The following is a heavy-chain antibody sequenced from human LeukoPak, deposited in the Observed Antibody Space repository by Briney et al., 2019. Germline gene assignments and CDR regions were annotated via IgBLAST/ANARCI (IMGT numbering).Heavy chain of an antibody. CDR1: GYTLTELS. CDR2: FDPEDGET. D-gene: IGHD4-11*01. J-gene: IGHJ4*02. CDR3: ATPTTVTTGEGFDY. V-gene: IGHV1-24*01. Sequence: AAVKVSRKVSGYTLTELSMHWVRQAPGKGLEWMGGFDPEDGETIYAQKFQGRVTMTEDTSTDTAYMELSSLRSEDTAVYYCATPTTVTTGEGFDYWGQGTLVTVSS.